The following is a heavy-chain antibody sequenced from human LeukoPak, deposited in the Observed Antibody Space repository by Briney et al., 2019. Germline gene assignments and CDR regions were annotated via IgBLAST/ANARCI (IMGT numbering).Heavy chain of an antibody. Sequence: SETLSLTCTVSGGSISSYSCSWIRQPPGQGLEWIGDIYYSGSTNYNPSLNSRVTISVDTSKNQFSLKLTSVTAADTAVYYCARLPPCSGGSCNWFDTCGQGTLVTVSS. CDR3: ARLPPCSGGSCNWFDT. V-gene: IGHV4-59*01. D-gene: IGHD2-15*01. CDR1: GGSISSYS. J-gene: IGHJ5*02. CDR2: IYYSGST.